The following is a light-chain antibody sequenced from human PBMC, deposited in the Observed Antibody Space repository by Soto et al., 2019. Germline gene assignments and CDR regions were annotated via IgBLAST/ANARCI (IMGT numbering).Light chain of an antibody. CDR3: QQYNNWPPT. V-gene: IGKV3-15*01. Sequence: ETVMTQSPATLSVSPGERVILSSRASENVSGNVAWYQQKPGQAPRLVIYFVSTRATGIPARFSGSGSATEFTLTISSLQSEDFAVYYCQQYNNWPPTFGQGTKVDIK. J-gene: IGKJ1*01. CDR1: ENVSGN. CDR2: FVS.